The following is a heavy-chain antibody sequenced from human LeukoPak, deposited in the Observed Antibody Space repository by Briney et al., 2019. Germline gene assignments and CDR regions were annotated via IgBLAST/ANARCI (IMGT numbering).Heavy chain of an antibody. CDR3: ARGGYAGSGYPN. CDR1: GGSFSGYY. V-gene: IGHV4-34*01. Sequence: SETLSLTCAVYGGSFSGYYWSWIRQPPGKGLEWIGEINHSGSTNYNPSLKSRVTTSVDTSKNQFSLKLSSVTAADTAVYYCARGGYAGSGYPNWGQGTLVTVSS. J-gene: IGHJ4*02. CDR2: INHSGST. D-gene: IGHD3-22*01.